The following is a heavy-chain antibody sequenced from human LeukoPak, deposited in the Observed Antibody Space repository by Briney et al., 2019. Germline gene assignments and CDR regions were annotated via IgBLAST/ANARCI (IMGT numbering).Heavy chain of an antibody. J-gene: IGHJ6*02. Sequence: SETLSLTCTVSGGSISSYYWSWIRQPAGKRLEWIGRIYTSGSTNYNPSLKSRVTMSVGTSKNQFSLKLSSVTAADTAVYYCARDSRNSSGWYMGYYYYYGMDVWGQGTTVIVSS. CDR2: IYTSGST. V-gene: IGHV4-4*07. CDR3: ARDSRNSSGWYMGYYYYYGMDV. D-gene: IGHD6-19*01. CDR1: GGSISSYY.